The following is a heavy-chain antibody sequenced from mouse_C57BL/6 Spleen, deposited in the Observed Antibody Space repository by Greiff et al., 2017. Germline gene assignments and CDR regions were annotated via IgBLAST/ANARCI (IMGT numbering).Heavy chain of an antibody. J-gene: IGHJ3*01. CDR3: AGDYDVFIFAY. V-gene: IGHV3-1*01. Sequence: EVKLVESGPGMVKPSQSLSLTCTVTGYSITSGYDWHWIRHFPGNKLEWMGYISYSGSTNYNPSLKSRISITHDTSKNHFFLKLNSVTTEDTATYYCAGDYDVFIFAYWGQGTLVTVSA. CDR2: ISYSGST. D-gene: IGHD2-12*01. CDR1: GYSITSGYD.